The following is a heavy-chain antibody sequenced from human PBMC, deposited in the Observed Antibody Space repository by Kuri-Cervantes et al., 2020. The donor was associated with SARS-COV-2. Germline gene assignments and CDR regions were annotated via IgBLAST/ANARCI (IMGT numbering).Heavy chain of an antibody. CDR2: IYYSGST. D-gene: IGHD3-16*01. J-gene: IGHJ4*02. Sequence: SETLSLTCTVSGGSISSYYWSWIRQPPGKGLEWIGYIYYSGSTNYNPSPKSRVTISVDTSKNQFSLKLSSVTAADTAVYYCARLLPGPVDYWGQGTLVTVSS. CDR3: ARLLPGPVDY. V-gene: IGHV4-59*08. CDR1: GGSISSYY.